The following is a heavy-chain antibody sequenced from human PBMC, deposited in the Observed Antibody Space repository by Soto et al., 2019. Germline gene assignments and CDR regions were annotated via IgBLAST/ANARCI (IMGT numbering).Heavy chain of an antibody. Sequence: QVQLQESGPGLVKPSETLSLTCTVSGSSISNYYWSWIQQRPGKGLEWIGYIYYSGSTNYNPSLKSRVTISADTSKNQFSLKLNSMTAADTAVYYCARHNYGSGSTYFAYWGQGTLVTVSS. D-gene: IGHD3-10*01. CDR2: IYYSGST. J-gene: IGHJ4*02. CDR1: GSSISNYY. CDR3: ARHNYGSGSTYFAY. V-gene: IGHV4-59*08.